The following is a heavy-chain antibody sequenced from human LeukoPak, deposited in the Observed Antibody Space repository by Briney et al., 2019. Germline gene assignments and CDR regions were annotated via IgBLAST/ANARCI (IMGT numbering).Heavy chain of an antibody. Sequence: GGSLRLPCAASGFTVSSNYMSWVRQAPGKGLEWVSVIYSGGSTYCADSVKGRFTISRHNSKNTLYLQMNSLRAEDTAVYYCARDWRIAAAGTSGYYYGMDVRGQGTTVTVSS. V-gene: IGHV3-53*04. J-gene: IGHJ6*02. CDR1: GFTVSSNY. CDR2: IYSGGST. CDR3: ARDWRIAAAGTSGYYYGMDV. D-gene: IGHD6-13*01.